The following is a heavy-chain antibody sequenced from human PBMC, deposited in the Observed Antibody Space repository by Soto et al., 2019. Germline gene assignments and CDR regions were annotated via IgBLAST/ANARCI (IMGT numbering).Heavy chain of an antibody. D-gene: IGHD1-26*01. J-gene: IGHJ4*02. V-gene: IGHV3-9*01. CDR3: AKEIVGAINY. CDR2: ISWNSGKI. CDR1: GFTFDDYA. Sequence: EVQLVESGGGLVQPGRSLRLSCAASGFTFDDYAMHWVRQAPGKGLEWVSGISWNSGKIGYADSVKGRFTISRDNANNSLYLQMTSLRPEDTAFYYCAKEIVGAINYGGQGTLVTVSS.